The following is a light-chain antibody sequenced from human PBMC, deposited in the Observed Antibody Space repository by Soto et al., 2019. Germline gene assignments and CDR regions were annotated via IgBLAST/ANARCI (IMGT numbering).Light chain of an antibody. CDR2: EVS. Sequence: QSALTQPASVSGSPGQSITISCTGTSSDVGGYKYVSWYQQHPGKAPKLMIYEVSNRPSGVSNRFSGSKSGNTASLTISGLQAEAEADYYCSSYTISSTLVFGGGTKLTVL. CDR1: SSDVGGYKY. V-gene: IGLV2-14*01. J-gene: IGLJ2*01. CDR3: SSYTISSTLV.